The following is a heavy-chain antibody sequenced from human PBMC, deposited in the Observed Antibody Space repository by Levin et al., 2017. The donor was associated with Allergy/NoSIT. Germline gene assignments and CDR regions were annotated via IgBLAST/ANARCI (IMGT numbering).Heavy chain of an antibody. V-gene: IGHV4-39*07. Sequence: SQTLSLTCTVSGGSISSSSYYWGWIRQPPGKGLEWIGSIYYSGSTYYNPSLKSRVTISVDTSKNQFSLKLSSVTAADTAVYYCARGSYDFWRDTGPHDAFDIWGQGTMVTVSS. CDR3: ARGSYDFWRDTGPHDAFDI. CDR2: IYYSGST. J-gene: IGHJ3*02. CDR1: GGSISSSSYY. D-gene: IGHD3-3*01.